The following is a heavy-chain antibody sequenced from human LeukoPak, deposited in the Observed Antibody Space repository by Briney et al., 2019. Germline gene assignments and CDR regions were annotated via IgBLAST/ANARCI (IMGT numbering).Heavy chain of an antibody. D-gene: IGHD2-15*01. J-gene: IGHJ5*02. CDR2: INPNSGGT. Sequence: GASVKVSCKAAGYTFTGYYMFWLRQAPGQGLEWMGRINPNSGGTNYAQKFQGRVTMTRDTSISTAYMELSRLRSDDTAVYYSARGYCSGGSCYSVENWFDPGGQGTLVTVSS. V-gene: IGHV1-2*06. CDR1: GYTFTGYY. CDR3: ARGYCSGGSCYSVENWFDP.